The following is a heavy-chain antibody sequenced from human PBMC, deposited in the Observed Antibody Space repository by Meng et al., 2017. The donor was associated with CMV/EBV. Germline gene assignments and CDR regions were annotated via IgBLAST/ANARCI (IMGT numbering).Heavy chain of an antibody. V-gene: IGHV3-30*04. CDR1: GFTFSSYA. Sequence: GGSLRLSCAASGFTFSSYAMHWVRQAPGKGLEWVAVISYDGSNKYYADSVKGRFTISRDNSKNTLYLQMTSLGAEETAVYYCARGGLYYDSLSGYRESRGAGYYFDYWGQGTLVTVSS. CDR3: ARGGLYYDSLSGYRESRGAGYYFDY. CDR2: ISYDGSNK. J-gene: IGHJ4*02. D-gene: IGHD3-9*01.